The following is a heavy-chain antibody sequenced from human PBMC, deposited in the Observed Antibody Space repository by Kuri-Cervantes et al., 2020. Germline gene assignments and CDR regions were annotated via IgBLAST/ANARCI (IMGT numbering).Heavy chain of an antibody. D-gene: IGHD3-16*02. CDR1: GFTFSSYA. Sequence: GSLRLSCAASGFTFSSYAMHWVRQAPGKGLEWIGEINHSGSINYYPSLKSRVTISEDTSKNQFSLKLSSVTAADSAVYLCATNRYTSAPPIDYWGQGALVTVSS. CDR3: ATNRYTSAPPIDY. V-gene: IGHV4-34*08. J-gene: IGHJ4*02. CDR2: INHSGSI.